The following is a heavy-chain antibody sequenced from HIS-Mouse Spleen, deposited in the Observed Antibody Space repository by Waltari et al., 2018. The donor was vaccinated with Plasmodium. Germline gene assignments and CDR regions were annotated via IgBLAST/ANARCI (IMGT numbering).Heavy chain of an antibody. J-gene: IGHJ2*01. Sequence: EVQLVESGGGLVQPGGSLRLACAAYAFTLRSYWMSWVRQAPGKGLEWVANIKQDGSEKYYVDSVKGRFTISRDNAKNSLYLQMNSLRAEDTAVYYCASSWYWYFDLWGRGTLVTVSS. CDR3: ASSWYWYFDL. V-gene: IGHV3-7*01. D-gene: IGHD6-13*01. CDR2: IKQDGSEK. CDR1: AFTLRSYW.